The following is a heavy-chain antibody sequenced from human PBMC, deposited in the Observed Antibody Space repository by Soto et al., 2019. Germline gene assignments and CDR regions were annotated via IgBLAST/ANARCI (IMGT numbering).Heavy chain of an antibody. CDR3: VRGTVALAGSLAY. J-gene: IGHJ4*02. V-gene: IGHV1-2*02. CDR2: INPNTGDT. CDR1: GYTFTGYY. Sequence: QVQLVQSGAEMKKPGASVKVSCKASGYTFTGYYMHWVRQAPGQGLQRMGWINPNTGDTNSAQKFQGRVTMTRDTSINTAYMELSSLTSDDTAVYYCVRGTVALAGSLAYWGQGTLVTVSS. D-gene: IGHD6-19*01.